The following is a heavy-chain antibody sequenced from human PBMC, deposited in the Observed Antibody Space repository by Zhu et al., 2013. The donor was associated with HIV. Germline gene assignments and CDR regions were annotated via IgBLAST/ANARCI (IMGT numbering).Heavy chain of an antibody. CDR2: IIPIFGTA. D-gene: IGHD1-26*01. Sequence: QVQLVQSGAEVKKPGSSVKVSCKASGGTFSSYAISWVRQAPGQGLEWMGGIIPIFGTANYAQKFQGRVTITADESTSTAYMELSSLRSEDTAVYYCARLIRSVGATIGYDAFDIWGQGTMVTVSS. CDR1: GGTFSSYA. CDR3: ARLIRSVGATIGYDAFDI. J-gene: IGHJ3*02. V-gene: IGHV1-69*01.